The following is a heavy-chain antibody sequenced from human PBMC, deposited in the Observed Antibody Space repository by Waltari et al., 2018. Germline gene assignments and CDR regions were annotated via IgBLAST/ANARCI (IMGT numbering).Heavy chain of an antibody. CDR2: SYPDTSDT. CDR3: ARFGGASLSYNWFDF. V-gene: IGHV5-51*01. D-gene: IGHD3-10*01. J-gene: IGHJ5*01. Sequence: EVQLVQSGTEVKKSGESLKISCTGSGYAFFCHWISWVRQVPGKGPEYMGISYPDTSDTRYSPSFEGQVTMSADKSTSTAYLQWNSLKASDTAMYYCARFGGASLSYNWFDFWGQGSLVTVSS. CDR1: GYAFFCHW.